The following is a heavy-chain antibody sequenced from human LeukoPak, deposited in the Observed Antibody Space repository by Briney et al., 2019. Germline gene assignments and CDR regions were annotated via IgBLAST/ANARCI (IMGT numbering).Heavy chain of an antibody. V-gene: IGHV4-59*12. Sequence: PSETLSLTCTVSGGSISSYYWSWIRQPPGKGLEWIGYIYYSGSTNYNPSLKSRVTISVDTSKNQFSLKLSSVTAADTAVYYCARDSNSSGWYNPYYYYGMDVWGQGTTVTVSS. J-gene: IGHJ6*02. CDR3: ARDSNSSGWYNPYYYYGMDV. CDR2: IYYSGST. CDR1: GGSISSYY. D-gene: IGHD6-19*01.